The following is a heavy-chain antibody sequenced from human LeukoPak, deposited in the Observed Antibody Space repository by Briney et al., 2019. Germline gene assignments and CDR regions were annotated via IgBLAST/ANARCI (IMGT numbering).Heavy chain of an antibody. CDR2: IYYSGST. CDR3: ARVGCSTSCPNWFDP. J-gene: IGHJ5*02. Sequence: PSETLSLTCTVSGGSISSGGYYWSWIRQHPGKGLKWIGYIYYSGSTYYNPSLKSRVTISVDTSKNQFSLKLSSVTAADTAVYYCARVGCSTSCPNWFDPWGQGTLVTVSS. CDR1: GGSISSGGYY. D-gene: IGHD2-2*01. V-gene: IGHV4-31*03.